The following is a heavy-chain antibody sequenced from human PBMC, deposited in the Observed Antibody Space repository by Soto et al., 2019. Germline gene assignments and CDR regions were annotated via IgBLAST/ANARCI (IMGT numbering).Heavy chain of an antibody. J-gene: IGHJ4*02. V-gene: IGHV3-48*02. CDR2: ISSSSSTI. Sequence: EVQLVESGGGLVQPGGSLRLSCAASGFTFSSYSMNWVRQAPGKGLEWVSYISSSSSTIYYADSVKGRFTISRDNAKNSLYLQMNSLRDEDTAVHYCATDYCGGDCYPLDYWGQGTLVTVSS. CDR3: ATDYCGGDCYPLDY. CDR1: GFTFSSYS. D-gene: IGHD2-21*02.